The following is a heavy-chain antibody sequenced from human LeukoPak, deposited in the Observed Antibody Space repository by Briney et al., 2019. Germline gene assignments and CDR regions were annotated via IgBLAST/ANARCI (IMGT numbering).Heavy chain of an antibody. Sequence: GGSLRLSCAASGFTFSSYAMSWVRHAPGEGLEWVSAISDSGGTTYYADSVKGRFTISRDNSKNTPYLQMNSLRGGDTALCCCAKLTRGYCSSTACPNWFDPWGQGTLVTVSS. CDR3: AKLTRGYCSSTACPNWFDP. CDR1: GFTFSSYA. CDR2: ISDSGGTT. J-gene: IGHJ5*02. V-gene: IGHV3-23*01. D-gene: IGHD2-2*01.